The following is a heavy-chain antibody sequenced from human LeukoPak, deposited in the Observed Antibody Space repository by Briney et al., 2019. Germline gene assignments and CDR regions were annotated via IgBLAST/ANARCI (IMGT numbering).Heavy chain of an antibody. CDR1: GGSISSYY. J-gene: IGHJ4*02. CDR2: IYYSGST. CDR3: ARDKGYCSGGSCYMGGLDY. V-gene: IGHV4-59*01. D-gene: IGHD2-15*01. Sequence: SETLSLTCTVSGGSISSYYWSWIRQPPGKGLEWIGYIYYSGSTNYSPSLKSRVTISVDTSKNQFSLKLSSVTAADTAVYYCARDKGYCSGGSCYMGGLDYWGQGTLVTVSS.